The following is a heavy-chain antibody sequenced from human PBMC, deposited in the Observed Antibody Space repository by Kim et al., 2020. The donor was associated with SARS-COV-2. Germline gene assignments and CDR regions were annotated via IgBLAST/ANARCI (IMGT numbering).Heavy chain of an antibody. V-gene: IGHV1-69*01. D-gene: IGHD6-13*01. CDR3: ARDRGPLAAGWRDP. Sequence: AQKFQGRVTITADESTSTAYMELSSLRSEDTAVYYCARDRGPLAAGWRDPWGQGTLVTVSS. J-gene: IGHJ5*02.